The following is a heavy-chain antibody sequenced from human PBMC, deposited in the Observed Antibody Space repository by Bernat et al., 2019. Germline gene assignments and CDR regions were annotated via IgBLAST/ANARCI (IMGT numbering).Heavy chain of an antibody. CDR3: AKCIVAAGRSLYYHYGMDV. Sequence: EVQLVESGGGLVQPGGSLRLSCAASGFNFGGYWMTWVRQAPGKGLEWVANIKQDGSERFYVDSVQGRFTISRDNAKNSLYLQMTSLRAEDTAVYYCAKCIVAAGRSLYYHYGMDVWGQGTTVTVSS. CDR2: IKQDGSER. V-gene: IGHV3-7*02. CDR1: GFNFGGYW. J-gene: IGHJ6*02. D-gene: IGHD6-13*01.